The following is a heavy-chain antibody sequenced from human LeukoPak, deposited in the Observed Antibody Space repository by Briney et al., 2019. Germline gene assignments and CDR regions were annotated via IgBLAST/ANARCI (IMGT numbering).Heavy chain of an antibody. D-gene: IGHD3-22*01. Sequence: GGSLRLSCAASGFTFSSYAMSWVRQAPGKGLEWFSGVIASGSRTFHADSVKGRFTISRDNSRNSLYLQMNSLRAEDTAVYYCAKAVSIDSSAPNAAFDIWGQGTMVTVSS. CDR1: GFTFSSYA. CDR3: AKAVSIDSSAPNAAFDI. V-gene: IGHV3-23*01. CDR2: VIASGSRT. J-gene: IGHJ3*02.